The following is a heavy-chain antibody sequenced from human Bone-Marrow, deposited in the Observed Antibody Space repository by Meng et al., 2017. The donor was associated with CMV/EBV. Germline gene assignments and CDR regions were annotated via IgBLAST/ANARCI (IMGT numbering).Heavy chain of an antibody. Sequence: GESLKISCAASGFTFSSDAMSWVRQAPGKGLEWVSAISGSGGSTYYADSVKGRFTISRDNSKNTQYLQMNSLRAEDTAVYYCARLSYCTNGVCWGQGTLVTVSS. CDR1: GFTFSSDA. V-gene: IGHV3-23*01. J-gene: IGHJ4*02. D-gene: IGHD2-8*01. CDR3: ARLSYCTNGVC. CDR2: ISGSGGST.